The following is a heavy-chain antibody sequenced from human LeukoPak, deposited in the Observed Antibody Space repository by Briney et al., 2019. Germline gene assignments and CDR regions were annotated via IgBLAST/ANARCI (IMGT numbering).Heavy chain of an antibody. CDR3: ARAEWIYCSSTTCYTSDY. Sequence: GRSLRLSCAASGFTFSSYAMHWVRQAPGKGLEWVAVISFDESNKYYADSVKGRFTISRDNSKNTLYLQMNSLRLEDTAVYYCARAEWIYCSSTTCYTSDYWGLGTLVTVSS. CDR2: ISFDESNK. J-gene: IGHJ4*02. V-gene: IGHV3-30-3*01. D-gene: IGHD2-2*01. CDR1: GFTFSSYA.